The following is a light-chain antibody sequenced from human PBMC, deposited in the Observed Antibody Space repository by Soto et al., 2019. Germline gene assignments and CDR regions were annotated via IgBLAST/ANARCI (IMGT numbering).Light chain of an antibody. CDR2: DVS. J-gene: IGLJ1*01. Sequence: QSALTQPASVSGSPGQSITISCTGTSSDVGGSNYVSWYQQHPGKAPKLMIYDVSNRPSGVSNRFSGSKSGNTASLTISGLKAEDEAAYYCGSYSSSSTLYVFGTGTKLTVL. CDR1: SSDVGGSNY. CDR3: GSYSSSSTLYV. V-gene: IGLV2-14*03.